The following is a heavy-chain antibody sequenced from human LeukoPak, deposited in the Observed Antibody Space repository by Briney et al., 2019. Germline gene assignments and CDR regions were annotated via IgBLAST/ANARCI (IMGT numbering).Heavy chain of an antibody. CDR2: IQNDGSKK. V-gene: IGHV3-30*02. CDR1: GFTFSSYG. Sequence: PGGSLRLSCAASGFTFSSYGMHWVRQAPGKGLEWVAFIQNDGSKKYHADSVKGRFTISRDNSKNTLYLQMNSLRTEDTAVYYCANEWLHVSGSYKANDWGQGTLVTVSS. D-gene: IGHD3-10*01. CDR3: ANEWLHVSGSYKAND. J-gene: IGHJ4*02.